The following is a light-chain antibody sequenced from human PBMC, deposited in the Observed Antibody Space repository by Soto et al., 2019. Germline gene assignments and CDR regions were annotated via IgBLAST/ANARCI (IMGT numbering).Light chain of an antibody. J-gene: IGKJ2*01. CDR2: SAS. Sequence: DIPMTQSPSSLSASVGDRVTITCRASQNINTHLNWYQQKPGKAPRLLIYSASTLQSGVPERFSGSGSGTDFTLTIRSLQPEDFASYFCHQSFGAPYTFGQGTKLQIK. CDR3: HQSFGAPYT. CDR1: QNINTH. V-gene: IGKV1-39*01.